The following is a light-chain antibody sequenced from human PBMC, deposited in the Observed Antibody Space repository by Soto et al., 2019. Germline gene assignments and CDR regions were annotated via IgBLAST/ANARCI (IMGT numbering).Light chain of an antibody. J-gene: IGKJ1*01. Sequence: EIVLTQSPGTLSLSQGERANLSCRASQSVGSSQLAWYQQKPGQDPRLVIYGASSRATDTPDRFSGSGSGTDFTLTISRLEPEDFAVDYCQQYGSSPRTFGQGTKVEIK. V-gene: IGKV3-20*01. CDR1: QSVGSSQ. CDR3: QQYGSSPRT. CDR2: GAS.